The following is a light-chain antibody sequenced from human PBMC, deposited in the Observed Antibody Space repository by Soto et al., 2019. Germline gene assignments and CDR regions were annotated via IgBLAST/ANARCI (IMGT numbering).Light chain of an antibody. CDR1: QGISSW. CDR3: RQANSFPFT. V-gene: IGKV1-12*01. J-gene: IGKJ3*01. CDR2: AAS. Sequence: DIAMTQSPSSVSASVGDRVTITCRASQGISSWLAWYQQKPGKAPKLLIYAASSLQSGIPPRFSGSGSGTDLTRAISSLQPEDFAPYYCRQANSFPFTFGPGTKVDIK.